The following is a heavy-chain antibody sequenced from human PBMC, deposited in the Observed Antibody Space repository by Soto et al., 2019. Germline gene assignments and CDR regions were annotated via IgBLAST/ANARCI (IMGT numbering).Heavy chain of an antibody. D-gene: IGHD3-3*01. Sequence: GGSLRLSCAASGFSFGSYALSWVRQAPGKGLEWVSTISGSDGKTFYADSVKGRFSISRDTSQSALYLQMNSLRADDTAMYYCARWSYLDYWGQGTRVTVPS. CDR1: GFSFGSYA. V-gene: IGHV3-23*01. CDR2: ISGSDGKT. CDR3: ARWSYLDY. J-gene: IGHJ4*02.